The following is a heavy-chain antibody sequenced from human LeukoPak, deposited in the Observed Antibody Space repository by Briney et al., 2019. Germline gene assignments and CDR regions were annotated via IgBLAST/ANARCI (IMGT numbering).Heavy chain of an antibody. Sequence: SVKVSCKASGGTFSSYAISWVRQAPGQGLEWMGGIIPIFGTANYAQKFQGRATITTDESTSTAYMELSSLRSEDTAVYYCARDRGKMATIIPYAGFDPWGQGTLVTVSS. CDR1: GGTFSSYA. CDR3: ARDRGKMATIIPYAGFDP. J-gene: IGHJ5*02. CDR2: IIPIFGTA. V-gene: IGHV1-69*05. D-gene: IGHD5-24*01.